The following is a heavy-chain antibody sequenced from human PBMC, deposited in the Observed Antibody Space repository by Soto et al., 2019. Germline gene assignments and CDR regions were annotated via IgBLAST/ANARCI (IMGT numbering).Heavy chain of an antibody. Sequence: QVQLVQSGAEVKKPGSSVKVSCKASGGTFSSYTISWVRQAPGQGLEWMGRIIPILGIANYAQKFQGRVTITADKSTSTAYMELSSLRSEDTAVYYCARDTTTIADERYFDYWGQGTLVTVSS. CDR2: IIPILGIA. D-gene: IGHD6-13*01. J-gene: IGHJ4*02. V-gene: IGHV1-69*08. CDR3: ARDTTTIADERYFDY. CDR1: GGTFSSYT.